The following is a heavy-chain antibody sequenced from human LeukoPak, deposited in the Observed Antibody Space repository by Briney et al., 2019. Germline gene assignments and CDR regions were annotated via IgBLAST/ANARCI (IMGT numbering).Heavy chain of an antibody. CDR1: GGTFSNYA. D-gene: IGHD6-13*01. CDR3: ASGAGMGAYYYYYGMDV. V-gene: IGHV1-69*13. Sequence: SVKVSCKASGGTFSNYAISWVRQAPGQGLEWMGGIIPTFGTTNYAQTFQGRVTITADESTSTAYMELSSLTSEDTAMFYCASGAGMGAYYYYYGMDVWGQGTTVTVSS. J-gene: IGHJ6*02. CDR2: IIPTFGTT.